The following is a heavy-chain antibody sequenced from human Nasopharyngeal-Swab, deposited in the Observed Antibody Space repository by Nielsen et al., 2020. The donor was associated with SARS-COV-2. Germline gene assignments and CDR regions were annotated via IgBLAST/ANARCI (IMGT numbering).Heavy chain of an antibody. D-gene: IGHD3-16*01. Sequence: SCAASGFTFRSYWMHWVRQAPGKGLVWVSRIYSDGSSTSYADSVKGRFTISRDNARNTLYLQMNSLRVEDTAVYYCARGIGARIGVPLDYWGQGALVTVSS. CDR2: IYSDGSST. V-gene: IGHV3-74*01. CDR1: GFTFRSYW. J-gene: IGHJ4*02. CDR3: ARGIGARIGVPLDY.